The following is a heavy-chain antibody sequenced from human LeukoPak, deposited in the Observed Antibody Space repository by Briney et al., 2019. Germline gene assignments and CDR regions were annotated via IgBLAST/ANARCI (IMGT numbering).Heavy chain of an antibody. CDR3: ASLRGDYVGNDFDY. Sequence: GGSLRLSCAASGFTFDDYGMSWVRQAPGKGLEWVSGINWNGGSTGYVDSVKGRFTISRDNAKNSLYLQMNSLRAEDTALYYCASLRGDYVGNDFDYWGQGTLVTVSS. D-gene: IGHD4-23*01. J-gene: IGHJ4*02. CDR2: INWNGGST. V-gene: IGHV3-20*04. CDR1: GFTFDDYG.